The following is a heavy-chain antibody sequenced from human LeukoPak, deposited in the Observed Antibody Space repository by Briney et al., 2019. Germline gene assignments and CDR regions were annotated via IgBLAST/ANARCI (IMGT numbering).Heavy chain of an antibody. CDR1: GFTFSSYA. V-gene: IGHV3-23*01. J-gene: IGHJ3*02. D-gene: IGHD3-3*01. Sequence: GGSLRLSCAASGFTFSSYAMSWVRQAPGKGLEWVSAISGSGGSTYYADSVKGRFTISRDNSKNTLYLQMNSLRAEDTAVYYWASIHRRITIFGMARNAFDISGQGTMVTVSS. CDR3: ASIHRRITIFGMARNAFDI. CDR2: ISGSGGST.